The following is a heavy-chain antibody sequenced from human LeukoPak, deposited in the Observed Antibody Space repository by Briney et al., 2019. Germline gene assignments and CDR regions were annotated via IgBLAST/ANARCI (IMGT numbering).Heavy chain of an antibody. CDR1: GYTFTSYA. Sequence: ASVKVSCKASGYTFTSYAMNWVRQAPGQGLEWMGWINTNTGNLTYAQGFTGRFVFSLDTSVSTAYLQISSLKAEDTAVYYCAREHTIFGVVINDYWGQGTLVTVSS. V-gene: IGHV7-4-1*02. J-gene: IGHJ4*02. CDR2: INTNTGNL. CDR3: AREHTIFGVVINDY. D-gene: IGHD3-3*01.